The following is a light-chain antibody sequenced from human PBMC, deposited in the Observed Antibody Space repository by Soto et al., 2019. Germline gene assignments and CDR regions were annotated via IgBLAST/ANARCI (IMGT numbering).Light chain of an antibody. CDR2: EVS. CDR1: SSDVGGYNY. J-gene: IGLJ2*01. V-gene: IGLV2-8*01. Sequence: QSALTQPPSASGSPGQSVTISCTGTSSDVGGYNYVSWYQQHPGKAPKLMIYEVSKRPSGVPDRFSGSKSGNMASLTVSGLQAEDEADYYCSSYAGSKGVVFGGGTKLTVL. CDR3: SSYAGSKGVV.